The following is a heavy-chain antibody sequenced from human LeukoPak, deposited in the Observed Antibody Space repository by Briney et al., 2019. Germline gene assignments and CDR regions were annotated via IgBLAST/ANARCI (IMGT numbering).Heavy chain of an antibody. V-gene: IGHV3-23*01. D-gene: IGHD3-10*01. CDR2: ISGSGGST. CDR1: GFTFSSYA. CDR3: ARGKGPGVLNY. Sequence: PGGSLRLSCAASGFTFSSYAMSWVRQAPGKGLEWVSAISGSGGSTYYADSVKGRLTISRDNAKNTLYLQMNSLRAEDTAVYYCARGKGPGVLNYWGQGTLVTVSS. J-gene: IGHJ4*02.